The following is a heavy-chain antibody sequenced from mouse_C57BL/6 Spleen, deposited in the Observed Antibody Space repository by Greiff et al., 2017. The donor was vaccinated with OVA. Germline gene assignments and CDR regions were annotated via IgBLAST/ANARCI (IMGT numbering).Heavy chain of an antibody. D-gene: IGHD1-1*01. V-gene: IGHV1-69*01. CDR3: ARGGLLRGYYAMDY. J-gene: IGHJ4*01. CDR1: GYTFTSYW. CDR2: IDPSDSYT. Sequence: QVQLQQPGAELVMPGASVKLSCKASGYTFTSYWMHWVKQRPGQGLEWIGEIDPSDSYTNYNQKFKGKSTLTVDKASSTAYMQLSSLTSEDSAVYYCARGGLLRGYYAMDYWGQGTSVTVSS.